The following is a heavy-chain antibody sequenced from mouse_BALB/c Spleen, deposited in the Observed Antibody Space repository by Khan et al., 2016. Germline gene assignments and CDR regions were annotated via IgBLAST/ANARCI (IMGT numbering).Heavy chain of an antibody. CDR3: VYDSYYAWFPY. D-gene: IGHD2-3*01. V-gene: IGHV3-2*02. CDR1: GYSITSDYA. J-gene: IGHJ3*01. Sequence: EVQLQESGPGLVKPSQSLSLTCTVTGYSITSDYAWNWIRQFPGNKLEWMGYISYSGITSDNPSLKSRIFITRATSKNQFFLQLLSVTTEDTATYYGVYDSYYAWFPYWGQGTLVTVSA. CDR2: ISYSGIT.